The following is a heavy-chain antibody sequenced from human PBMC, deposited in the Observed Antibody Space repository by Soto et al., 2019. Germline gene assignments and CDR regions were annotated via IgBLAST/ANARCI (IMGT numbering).Heavy chain of an antibody. CDR2: ISGSGGST. D-gene: IGHD3-10*01. J-gene: IGHJ3*02. V-gene: IGHV3-23*01. Sequence: GGSLRLSCAASGFTFSSYAMSWVRQAPGKGLEWVSAISGSGGSTYYADSVKGRFTISRDNSKNTLYLQMNSLRAEDTAVYYCANGVLMANDAFDIWGQGTMVTVSS. CDR3: ANGVLMANDAFDI. CDR1: GFTFSSYA.